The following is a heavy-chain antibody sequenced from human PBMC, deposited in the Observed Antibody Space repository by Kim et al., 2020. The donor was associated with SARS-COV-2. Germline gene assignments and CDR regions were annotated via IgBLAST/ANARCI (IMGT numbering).Heavy chain of an antibody. Sequence: GGSLRLSCAASGFTFSSYGMHWDRQAPGKGLEWVAVIWYDGSNKYYADSVKGRFTISRDNSKNTLYLQMNSLRAEDTAVYYCARDCSSTSCFDYWGQGTLVTVSS. CDR2: IWYDGSNK. J-gene: IGHJ4*02. CDR1: GFTFSSYG. D-gene: IGHD2-2*01. CDR3: ARDCSSTSCFDY. V-gene: IGHV3-33*01.